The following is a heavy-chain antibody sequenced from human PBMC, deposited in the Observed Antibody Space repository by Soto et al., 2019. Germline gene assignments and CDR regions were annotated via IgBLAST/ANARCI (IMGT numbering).Heavy chain of an antibody. CDR3: ASINTYYYGSGAYYNSADV. D-gene: IGHD3-10*01. CDR2: VYHSGST. Sequence: SETLSLTCGVSGGSITTTYWWTWVRQSPGRGLEWIGEVYHSGSTNYNPSLRSRVTISVDKAKNQFSLSLSSVTAADTAVYYCASINTYYYGSGAYYNSADVWGQGTTVT. J-gene: IGHJ6*02. CDR1: GGSITTTYW. V-gene: IGHV4-4*02.